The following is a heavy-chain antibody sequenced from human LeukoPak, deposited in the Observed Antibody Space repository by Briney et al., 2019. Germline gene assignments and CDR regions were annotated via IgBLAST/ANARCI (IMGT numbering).Heavy chain of an antibody. CDR3: ARGQIMGATTEDD. V-gene: IGHV1-69*04. J-gene: IGHJ4*02. Sequence: SVKVSCTASGVTFSSDAISWVRQGPGQGLEWTGRIIPILGTAKYEQKFQGRVTITADKSTCTAYMQLSSLRTEDTAVYYCARGQIMGATTEDDWGQGTLVTVSS. CDR2: IIPILGTA. D-gene: IGHD1-26*01. CDR1: GVTFSSDA.